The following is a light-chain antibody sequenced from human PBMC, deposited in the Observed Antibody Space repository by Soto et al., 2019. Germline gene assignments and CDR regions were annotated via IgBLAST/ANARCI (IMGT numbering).Light chain of an antibody. CDR3: QQYNSYST. Sequence: DIQMTQSPSTLSASVGDRVTITCRASQSISGWLAWYQQKPGKVPKLLIFDASTLDSGVPPRFSGSGSGTEFPLTISSLQPDDFSTYYCQQYNSYSTFGQGTKVEV. V-gene: IGKV1-5*01. J-gene: IGKJ1*01. CDR2: DAS. CDR1: QSISGW.